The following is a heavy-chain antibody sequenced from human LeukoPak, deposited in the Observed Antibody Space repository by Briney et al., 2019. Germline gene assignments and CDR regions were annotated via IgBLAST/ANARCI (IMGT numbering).Heavy chain of an antibody. CDR3: ARGVSGSYRWFDP. V-gene: IGHV4-4*07. D-gene: IGHD3-10*01. J-gene: IGHJ5*02. CDR1: GGSISSYY. Sequence: HSETLSLTCTVSGGSISSYYWSWIRQPAGKGLEWIGRISSTGDTNYNPSLKSRVTMSVDTSKNQFSLKLSAVTATDTAVYYCARGVSGSYRWFDPWGQGTLVTVSS. CDR2: ISSTGDT.